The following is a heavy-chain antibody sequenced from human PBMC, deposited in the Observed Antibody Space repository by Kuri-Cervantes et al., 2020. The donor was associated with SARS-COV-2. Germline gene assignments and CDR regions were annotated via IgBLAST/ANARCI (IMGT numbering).Heavy chain of an antibody. D-gene: IGHD3-3*01. CDR1: GYTFTGYY. V-gene: IGHV1-2*02. CDR3: ARRVRGEWLSQYYFDY. CDR2: INPNSGGT. Sequence: ASVKVSCKASGYTFTGYYMHWVRQAPGQGLEWMGWINPNSGGTNYAQKFQGRVTITADKSTSTAYMELSSLRSEDTAVYYCARRVRGEWLSQYYFDYWGQGTLVTVSS. J-gene: IGHJ4*02.